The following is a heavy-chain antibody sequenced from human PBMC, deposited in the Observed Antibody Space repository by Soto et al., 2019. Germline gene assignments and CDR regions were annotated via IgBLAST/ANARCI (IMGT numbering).Heavy chain of an antibody. CDR1: VFTFINFA. D-gene: IGHD5-12*01. CDR2: ISSTGGSI. Sequence: GWSLRLSCAFSVFTFINFAMNWVRQAPGKGLEWVSSISSTGGSIYYAESLKGRFTVSRDNAQNFLYLQMNRLRVEDTAVYYWARAARERATPPHGYWGQGTLVTVP. J-gene: IGHJ4*02. V-gene: IGHV3-21*06. CDR3: ARAARERATPPHGY.